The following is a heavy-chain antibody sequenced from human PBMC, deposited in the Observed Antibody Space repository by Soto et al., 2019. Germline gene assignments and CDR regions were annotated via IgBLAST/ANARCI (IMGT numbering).Heavy chain of an antibody. CDR1: GYTFTSYG. Sequence: QVRLVQSGAEVKKPGASVKVSCKASGYTFTSYGISWVRQAPGQGLEWMGWISAYNGNTNYAQKLQGRVTMTTDTSTSTDNMELRSLRSDETAVYYCARDACPYSSGWYSACSIGMDVWGQGTKVTVSS. V-gene: IGHV1-18*01. D-gene: IGHD6-19*01. J-gene: IGHJ6*02. CDR2: ISAYNGNT. CDR3: ARDACPYSSGWYSACSIGMDV.